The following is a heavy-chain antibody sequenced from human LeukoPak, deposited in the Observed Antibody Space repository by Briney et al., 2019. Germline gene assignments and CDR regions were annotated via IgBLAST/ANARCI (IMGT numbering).Heavy chain of an antibody. CDR3: AKDRGRWLQFDAFDI. Sequence: PGGSLRLSCAASGFTFDDYTMHWVRQAPGKGLEWVSLISWDGGSTYYADSVKGRFTISRDNSKNSLYLQMNSLRTEDTALYYCAKDRGRWLQFDAFDIWGQGTTVTVSS. D-gene: IGHD5-24*01. CDR2: ISWDGGST. J-gene: IGHJ3*02. V-gene: IGHV3-43*01. CDR1: GFTFDDYT.